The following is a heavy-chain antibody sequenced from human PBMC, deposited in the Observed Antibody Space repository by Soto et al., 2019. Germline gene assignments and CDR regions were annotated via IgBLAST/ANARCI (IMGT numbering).Heavy chain of an antibody. Sequence: QVQLQESGPGLVKPSETLSLTCAVSGDSISSYYCMWIRQPPGKGLESIGYLYYGRSANYNPSLMSRVTLSVDTSTNQCSLSLSSMTAADTAVYYCALRGMAVLPEYWGQGTLVTVSS. J-gene: IGHJ4*02. CDR1: GDSISSYY. D-gene: IGHD2-15*01. V-gene: IGHV4-59*01. CDR2: LYYGRSA. CDR3: ALRGMAVLPEY.